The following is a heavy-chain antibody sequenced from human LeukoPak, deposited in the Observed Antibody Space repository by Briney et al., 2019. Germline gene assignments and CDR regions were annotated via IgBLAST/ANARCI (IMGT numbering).Heavy chain of an antibody. D-gene: IGHD3-10*01. V-gene: IGHV1-3*01. CDR1: GYTFTSYA. CDR3: ARDPEWYYGSGITPLQPAFDI. Sequence: GASVKVSCKASGYTFTSYAMHWVRQAPGQRLEWMGWINAGNGNTKYSQEFQGRVTITRDTSTSTAYMELRSLRSDDTAVYYCARDPEWYYGSGITPLQPAFDIWGQGTMVTVSS. CDR2: INAGNGNT. J-gene: IGHJ3*02.